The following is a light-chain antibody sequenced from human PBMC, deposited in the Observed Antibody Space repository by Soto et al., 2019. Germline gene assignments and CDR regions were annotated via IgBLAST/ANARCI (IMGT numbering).Light chain of an antibody. Sequence: AIRMTQSPSSLSASTGDRVTITCRASQGISSYLAWYQQTPGKAPKLLIYAASTLQSGVPSRFSGSGSGTDFTLTISCLQSEDFATYYCQQYYSYSWTFGQGTKV. CDR3: QQYYSYSWT. CDR1: QGISSY. V-gene: IGKV1-8*01. CDR2: AAS. J-gene: IGKJ1*01.